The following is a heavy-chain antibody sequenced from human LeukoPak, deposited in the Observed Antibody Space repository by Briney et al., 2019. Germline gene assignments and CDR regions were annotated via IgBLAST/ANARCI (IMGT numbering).Heavy chain of an antibody. CDR2: LDPEYGET. CDR1: GGSLTRFS. D-gene: IGHD3-10*01. V-gene: IGHV1-24*01. CDR3: TTLGEGDTVKMWGYSDY. Sequence: ASVKVSCKVSGGSLTRFSVHWVRQAPGKRLEWMGGLDPEYGETIYAQKFQGRVTMTEDTSTDTASLELSSLRSEDTAVYYCTTLGEGDTVKMWGYSDYWGQGTPVTVTS. J-gene: IGHJ4*02.